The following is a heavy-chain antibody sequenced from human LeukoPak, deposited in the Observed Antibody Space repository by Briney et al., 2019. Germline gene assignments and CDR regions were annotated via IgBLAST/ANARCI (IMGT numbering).Heavy chain of an antibody. CDR3: TLPHPLRYCTSTSCYFDY. V-gene: IGHV3-15*01. J-gene: IGHJ4*02. CDR2: IKSRTDGGTT. D-gene: IGHD2-2*01. CDR1: GFTFSNTW. Sequence: GGSLRLSCEASGFTFSNTWMNWVRQAPGKGLEWVGRIKSRTDGGTTDYAAPVKGRFTISRDDSKNTLYLQMNGLKTEDTAVYYCTLPHPLRYCTSTSCYFDYWGQGTLVTVSS.